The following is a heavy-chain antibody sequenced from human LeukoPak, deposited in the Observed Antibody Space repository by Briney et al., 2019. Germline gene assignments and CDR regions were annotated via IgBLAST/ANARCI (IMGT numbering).Heavy chain of an antibody. Sequence: GGSLRLSCAASGYTLSSYAMSWVRQAPGKGLEWVSAISGSGGSTYYADSVKGRFTISRDNSKNTLYLQMNSLRAEDAAVYCCAKDQASGWPHDAFDIWGQGTMVTVSS. V-gene: IGHV3-23*01. D-gene: IGHD6-19*01. J-gene: IGHJ3*02. CDR3: AKDQASGWPHDAFDI. CDR2: ISGSGGST. CDR1: GYTLSSYA.